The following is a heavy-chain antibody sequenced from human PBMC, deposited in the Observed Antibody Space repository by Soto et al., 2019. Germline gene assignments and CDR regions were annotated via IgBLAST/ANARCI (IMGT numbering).Heavy chain of an antibody. Sequence: QVQLQESGPGLVKPSETLSLTCTVSGGSISGSYWNWFRQPPGKGLGGFGNIHDSGGSIYTPSPKSRVTISLDTAKTQFSLRLSSVTAADTAVYYCARRVVSARYARVGSDNWFDPWGQGTLVIVSS. D-gene: IGHD2-21*02. V-gene: IGHV4-59*01. J-gene: IGHJ5*02. CDR3: ARRVVSARYARVGSDNWFDP. CDR1: GGSISGSY. CDR2: IHDSGGS.